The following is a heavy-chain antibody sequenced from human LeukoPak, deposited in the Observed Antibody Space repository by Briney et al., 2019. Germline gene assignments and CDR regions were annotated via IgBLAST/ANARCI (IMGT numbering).Heavy chain of an antibody. CDR1: GYTFTSYY. CDR2: INPSGGST. V-gene: IGHV1-46*01. D-gene: IGHD5-24*01. J-gene: IGHJ4*02. CDR3: ARDEMATSGGFDY. Sequence: ASVKVSCKXSGYTFTSYYMHWVRQAPRQGLEWMGIINPSGGSTSYSQKFQGRVTMTRDTSTSTVYMELSSLRSEDTAVYYCARDEMATSGGFDYWGQGTLVTVSS.